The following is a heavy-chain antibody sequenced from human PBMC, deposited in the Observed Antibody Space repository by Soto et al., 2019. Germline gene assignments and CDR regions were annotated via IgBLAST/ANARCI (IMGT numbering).Heavy chain of an antibody. CDR3: APDYYGSGSYWGY. J-gene: IGHJ4*02. CDR2: ISGSGGST. V-gene: IGHV3-23*01. Sequence: EVQLLESGGGLVQPGGSLRLSCAASGFTFSSYAMSWVRQAPGKGLEWVSAISGSGGSTYYADSVKGRFTISRDNSKNTLYLQMNSLRAEDTAVYYCAPDYYGSGSYWGYWGQGTLVTVSS. D-gene: IGHD3-10*01. CDR1: GFTFSSYA.